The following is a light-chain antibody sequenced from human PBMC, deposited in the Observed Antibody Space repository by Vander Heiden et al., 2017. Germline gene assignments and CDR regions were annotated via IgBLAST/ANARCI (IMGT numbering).Light chain of an antibody. J-gene: IGKJ1*01. V-gene: IGKV3-20*01. Sequence: IALSHSPSTLSLSPGERATLSCRASQSVSSSYLAWYQQKPGQAPRLLIYGASSRATGIPDRFSGSGSGTDFTLTIRRLEAEDFAVYYCQQYGSSTWTFGQGSKVEIK. CDR1: QSVSSSY. CDR3: QQYGSSTWT. CDR2: GAS.